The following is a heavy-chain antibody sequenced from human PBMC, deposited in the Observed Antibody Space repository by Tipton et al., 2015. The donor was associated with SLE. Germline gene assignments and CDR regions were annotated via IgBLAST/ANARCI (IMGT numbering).Heavy chain of an antibody. CDR2: VFSSGTT. Sequence: TLSLTCTVSSGSVSSGAYYWSWIRQHPGKGLEWIGYVFSSGTTYYNPSLKGRLSLSLDTSQNQLSLKLSSVISADTAVYYCARYFYDSSGVCLFDFWGQGTLVTVSS. CDR3: ARYFYDSSGVCLFDF. J-gene: IGHJ4*02. V-gene: IGHV4-31*03. D-gene: IGHD3-22*01. CDR1: SGSVSSGAYY.